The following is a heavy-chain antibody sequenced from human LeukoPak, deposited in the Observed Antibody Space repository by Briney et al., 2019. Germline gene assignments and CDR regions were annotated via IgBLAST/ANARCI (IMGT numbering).Heavy chain of an antibody. CDR3: GRGHWGLDY. Sequence: GSLLLSCAASGFTFSTYSMTWVRQAPGKGLEWVSYISSSSNTIYYADSVKGRFTISRDNAKSSLYLQMNSLRAEDTAVYYCGRGHWGLDYWGQGTLVTVSS. CDR1: GFTFSTYS. V-gene: IGHV3-48*04. CDR2: ISSSSNTI. D-gene: IGHD7-27*01. J-gene: IGHJ4*02.